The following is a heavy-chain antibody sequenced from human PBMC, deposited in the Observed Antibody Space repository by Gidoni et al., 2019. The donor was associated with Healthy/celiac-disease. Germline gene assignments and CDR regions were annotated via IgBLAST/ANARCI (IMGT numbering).Heavy chain of an antibody. J-gene: IGHJ4*02. CDR2: ISGSGGST. Sequence: EVQLLESGGGLVQPGGSLRLSCAASGFTFSSYAMSWVRQAPGKGLEWVSAISGSGGSTYYADSVKGRFTISRDNSKNTLYLQMNSLRAEDTAVYYCAFRPRDYGGWVGYYFDYWGQGTLVTVSS. D-gene: IGHD3-16*01. CDR3: AFRPRDYGGWVGYYFDY. V-gene: IGHV3-23*01. CDR1: GFTFSSYA.